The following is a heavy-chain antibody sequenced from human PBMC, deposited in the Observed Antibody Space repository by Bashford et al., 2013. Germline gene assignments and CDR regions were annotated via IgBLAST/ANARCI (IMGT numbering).Heavy chain of an antibody. CDR3: GRESLTRDLDF. CDR1: GYTFSGYW. CDR2: INPKSGDR. J-gene: IGHJ4*02. Sequence: VASVKVSCRASGYTFSGYWMHWVRQAPGQGLEWVGWINPKSGDRDLAEKFRGRVTLTRDSNAIYLELRNLRSDDTAVYFCGRESLTRDLDFWGQGTLVTVSS. V-gene: IGHV1-2*02.